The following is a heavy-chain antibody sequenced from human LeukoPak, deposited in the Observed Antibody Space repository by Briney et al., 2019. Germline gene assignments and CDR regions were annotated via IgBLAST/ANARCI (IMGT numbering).Heavy chain of an antibody. D-gene: IGHD3-22*01. CDR3: ARGGGRYYYDSSGYPFDY. V-gene: IGHV3-48*04. Sequence: GGSLRLSCAASGFTISSYSMNWVRQPPGKGLEWVSYISSSSSTIYYADSVKGRFTISRDNAKNSLYLQMNSLRAEDTAVYYCARGGGRYYYDSSGYPFDYWGQGTLVTVSS. J-gene: IGHJ4*02. CDR1: GFTISSYS. CDR2: ISSSSSTI.